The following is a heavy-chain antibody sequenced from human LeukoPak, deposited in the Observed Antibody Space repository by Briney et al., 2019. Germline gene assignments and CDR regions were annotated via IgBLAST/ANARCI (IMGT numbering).Heavy chain of an antibody. CDR3: ANDPSLDYYDSSGRMT. J-gene: IGHJ5*02. Sequence: GGSLRLSCAASGFTFSSYAMSWVRQAPGKGLEWVSAISGSGGSTYYADSVKGRFTISRGNSKNTLYLQMNSLGAEDTAVYYCANDPSLDYYDSSGRMTWGQGTLVTVSS. CDR1: GFTFSSYA. CDR2: ISGSGGST. D-gene: IGHD3-22*01. V-gene: IGHV3-23*01.